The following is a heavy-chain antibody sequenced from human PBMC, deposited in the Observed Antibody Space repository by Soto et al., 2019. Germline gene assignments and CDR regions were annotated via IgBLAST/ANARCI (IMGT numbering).Heavy chain of an antibody. D-gene: IGHD6-13*01. Sequence: AGGSLRLSCAASGFTFDDYGMSWVRQAPGKGLEWVSGINWNGGSTGYADSVKGRFTISRDNAKNSLYLQMNSLRAEDTALYYCARDPARIAAAGSTYYYYGMDVWGQGTTVTAP. J-gene: IGHJ6*02. CDR2: INWNGGST. CDR1: GFTFDDYG. V-gene: IGHV3-20*04. CDR3: ARDPARIAAAGSTYYYYGMDV.